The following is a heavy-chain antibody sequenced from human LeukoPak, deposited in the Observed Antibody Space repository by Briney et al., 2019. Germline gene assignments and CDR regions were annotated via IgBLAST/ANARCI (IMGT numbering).Heavy chain of an antibody. CDR2: ISAGGGST. CDR3: AKDAAGPEY. V-gene: IGHV3-23*01. D-gene: IGHD6-13*01. Sequence: GGTLRLSCAVSGLTFSDYSMTWVRQAPGKGLFWVSGISAGGGSTYYADSVSGRFTISRDNSRNTLYLQMSSLSAEDTAVYYCAKDAAGPEYWGQGTLVTVSS. J-gene: IGHJ4*02. CDR1: GLTFSDYS.